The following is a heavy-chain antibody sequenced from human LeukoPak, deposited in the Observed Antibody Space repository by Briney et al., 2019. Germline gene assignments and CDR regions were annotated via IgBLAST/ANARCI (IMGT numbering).Heavy chain of an antibody. D-gene: IGHD3-22*01. V-gene: IGHV4-59*01. J-gene: IGHJ5*02. CDR1: GASMKNSF. CDR3: ARNRFYLTGAYYFDP. CDR2: ISDSGNT. Sequence: SSETLSLTCSVSGASMKNSFRSWIRQPPGKGLEWIGYISDSGNTNYNPSLKSRVTFSIDTSKGQFYLNLRSVTAADTALYFCARNRFYLTGAYYFDPWGRGTQVTVSS.